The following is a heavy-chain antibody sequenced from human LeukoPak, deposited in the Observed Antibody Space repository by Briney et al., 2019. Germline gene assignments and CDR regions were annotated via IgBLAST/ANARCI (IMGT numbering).Heavy chain of an antibody. V-gene: IGHV3-23*01. CDR3: AKVATPNPYYYYHMDV. CDR1: GFTFSSYA. Sequence: GGSLRLSCAASGFTFSSYATSWVRQAPGKGLEWISAISGDGINTYYADSVKGRFTISRDNSKNTLYLQMNSLRAEDTAVYHCAKVATPNPYYYYHMDVWGTGTTVTVSS. J-gene: IGHJ6*03. CDR2: ISGDGINT. D-gene: IGHD4-23*01.